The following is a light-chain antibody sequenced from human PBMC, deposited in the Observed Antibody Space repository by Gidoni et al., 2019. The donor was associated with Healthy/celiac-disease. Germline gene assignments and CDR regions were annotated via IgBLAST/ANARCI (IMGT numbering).Light chain of an antibody. CDR2: DAS. J-gene: IGKJ3*01. CDR3: QQRSNWPPG. V-gene: IGKV3-11*01. Sequence: EIVLTQSPATLSLSPGERATLSCRASQSVSSYLAWYQQKPGQAPRLLIYDASKRATGIPARFSVSGSGTDFTLTISSLGPEDFAVYYCQQRSNWPPGFGPGTKVDIK. CDR1: QSVSSY.